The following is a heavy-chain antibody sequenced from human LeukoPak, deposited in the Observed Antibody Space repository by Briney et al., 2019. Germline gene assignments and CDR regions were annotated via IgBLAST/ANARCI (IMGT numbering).Heavy chain of an antibody. D-gene: IGHD6-13*01. V-gene: IGHV1-58*01. Sequence: TSVKVSCTASGFTLTSSAVQWVRQDRGQRLEWIGWIVVGSNDTNYAQKFQKRVTIARDMSTNTAYMELSSLRSEDTAVYYCAAPHSSSWFDFWGRGTLVTVSS. CDR2: IVVGSNDT. CDR3: AAPHSSSWFDF. J-gene: IGHJ4*02. CDR1: GFTLTSSA.